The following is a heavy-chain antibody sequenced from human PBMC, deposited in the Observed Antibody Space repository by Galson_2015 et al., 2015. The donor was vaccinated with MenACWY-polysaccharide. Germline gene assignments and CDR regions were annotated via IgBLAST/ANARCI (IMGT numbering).Heavy chain of an antibody. V-gene: IGHV3-11*04. Sequence: SLRLSCAASGFTFSDYYMSWIRQAPGKGLEWVSYISSSGSTKSYADSVRGRFTISRDNAKNSLYLQINSLRAEDTAVYYGARRLASRCFDYWGQGTLITVSS. J-gene: IGHJ4*02. D-gene: IGHD2-8*01. CDR3: ARRLASRCFDY. CDR2: ISSSGSTK. CDR1: GFTFSDYY.